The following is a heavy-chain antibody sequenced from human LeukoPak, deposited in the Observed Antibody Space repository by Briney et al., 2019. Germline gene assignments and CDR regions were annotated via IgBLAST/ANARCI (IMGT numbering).Heavy chain of an antibody. D-gene: IGHD6-13*01. Sequence: GGSLRLSCVASGFIFTTYGMHWVRQAPGRGLEWVAFIRFDGSKEDYGDSVKGRFTISRDNSKNTLYLQMNSLRLEDTAVYYFARVGIAAAAPWFDPWGQGTLVTV. CDR2: IRFDGSKE. CDR3: ARVGIAAAAPWFDP. CDR1: GFIFTTYG. V-gene: IGHV3-30*02. J-gene: IGHJ5*02.